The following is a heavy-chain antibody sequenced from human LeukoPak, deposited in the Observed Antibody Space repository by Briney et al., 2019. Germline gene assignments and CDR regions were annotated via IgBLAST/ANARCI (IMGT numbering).Heavy chain of an antibody. CDR1: GFTFSTYS. J-gene: IGHJ4*02. V-gene: IGHV3-23*01. CDR2: ITAGGGNK. CDR3: AKDSPGFGIVFDS. Sequence: PGGSLRLSCAASGFTFSTYSMSWVRQAPGKGLEWVSTITAGGGNKDYADSVKGRFTISRDSSKNTVYLQMNSLRAEDTAVYYCAKDSPGFGIVFDSWSQGTLVTVSS. D-gene: IGHD3-16*01.